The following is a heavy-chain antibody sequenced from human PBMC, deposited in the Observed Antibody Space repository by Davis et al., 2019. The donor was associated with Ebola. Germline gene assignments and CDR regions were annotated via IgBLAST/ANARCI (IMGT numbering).Heavy chain of an antibody. Sequence: GESLKISCAASGFTFDDYTMHWVRQAPGKGLEWVSLISWDGGSTYYADSVKGRFTISRDNSKNSLYLQMNSLRTEDTALYYCAKDIRGYSYGYLDYWGQGTLVTVSS. D-gene: IGHD5-18*01. J-gene: IGHJ4*02. CDR1: GFTFDDYT. V-gene: IGHV3-43*01. CDR2: ISWDGGST. CDR3: AKDIRGYSYGYLDY.